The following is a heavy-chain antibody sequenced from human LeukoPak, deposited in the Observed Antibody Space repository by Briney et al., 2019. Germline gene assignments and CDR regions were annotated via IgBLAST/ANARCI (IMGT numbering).Heavy chain of an antibody. J-gene: IGHJ4*02. Sequence: ASVNVSCKVSGYTLTELSMHWVRQAPGKGLEWMGGFDPEDGETIYAQKFQGRVTMTEDTSTDTAYMELSSLRSEDTAVYYCATVVAATPELIFDYWGQGTLVTVSS. CDR1: GYTLTELS. CDR3: ATVVAATPELIFDY. V-gene: IGHV1-24*01. CDR2: FDPEDGET. D-gene: IGHD2-15*01.